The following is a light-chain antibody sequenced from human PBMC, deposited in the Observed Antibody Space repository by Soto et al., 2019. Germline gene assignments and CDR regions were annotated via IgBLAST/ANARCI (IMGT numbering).Light chain of an antibody. J-gene: IGLJ2*01. CDR1: SGHSGYI. CDR2: VEGSGSY. CDR3: ETWDSNTRV. Sequence: QLVLTQSSSASASLGSSVKLTCTLSSGHSGYIIAWHQQQPGKAPRYLMKVEGSGSYNKGSGVPDRFSGSSSGTDRYLTISNLQFEDEAAYYCETWDSNTRVFGGGTKVTVL. V-gene: IGLV4-60*02.